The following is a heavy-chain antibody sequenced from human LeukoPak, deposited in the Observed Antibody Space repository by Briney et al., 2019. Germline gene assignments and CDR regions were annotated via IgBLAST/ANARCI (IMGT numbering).Heavy chain of an antibody. D-gene: IGHD2-2*01. V-gene: IGHV4-34*01. CDR3: ARGGCQLLSGCRWFDP. Sequence: SETLSLTCAVYGGSFSGYYWSWIRQPPGKGLEWIGEINHSGSTNYNPSPKSRVTISVDTSKNQFSLKLSSVTAADTAVYYCARGGCQLLSGCRWFDPWGQGTLVTVSS. CDR1: GGSFSGYY. CDR2: INHSGST. J-gene: IGHJ5*02.